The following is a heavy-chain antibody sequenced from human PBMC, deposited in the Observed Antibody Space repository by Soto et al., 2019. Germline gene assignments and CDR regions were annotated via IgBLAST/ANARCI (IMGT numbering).Heavy chain of an antibody. CDR3: AKVAYDYVWGSYRYMDY. J-gene: IGHJ4*02. D-gene: IGHD3-16*02. V-gene: IGHV3-23*01. CDR1: GFTFSSYA. CDR2: VSGSGGST. Sequence: EVQLLESGGGLVQPGGSLRLSCAASGFTFSSYAMSWVRQAPGTGLEWVSAVSGSGGSTYYADSVKDRFTISRDNIKNTLYLQMNSLRAEDTAVYYCAKVAYDYVWGSYRYMDYWGQGTLVTVSS.